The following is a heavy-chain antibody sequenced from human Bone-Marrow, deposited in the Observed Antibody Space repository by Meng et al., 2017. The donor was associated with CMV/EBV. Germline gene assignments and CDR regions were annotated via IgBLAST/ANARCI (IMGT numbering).Heavy chain of an antibody. CDR3: AVYWGYFDY. CDR1: GGSISSSSYY. Sequence: GSLRLSCTVSGGSISSSSYYWGWIRQPPGKGLEWIGSIYYSGSTYYNPSLKSRVTISVDTSKNQFSLKLSSVTAADTAVYYCAVYWGYFDYWGQGTLVTVSS. J-gene: IGHJ4*02. D-gene: IGHD3-16*01. CDR2: IYYSGST. V-gene: IGHV4-39*07.